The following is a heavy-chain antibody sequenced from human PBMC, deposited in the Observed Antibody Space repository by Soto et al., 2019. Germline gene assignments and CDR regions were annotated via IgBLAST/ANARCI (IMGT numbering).Heavy chain of an antibody. CDR3: ARWELLSGFFDY. Sequence: PSETLSLTCTVPGGSISTYYWSWIRQPPGKGLECIGYIYYSGSTNYNPSLKSRVTISVDTSKNQFSLKLSSVTAADTAVYYCARWELLSGFFDYWGQGTLVTVSS. J-gene: IGHJ4*02. D-gene: IGHD1-26*01. CDR1: GGSISTYY. V-gene: IGHV4-59*01. CDR2: IYYSGST.